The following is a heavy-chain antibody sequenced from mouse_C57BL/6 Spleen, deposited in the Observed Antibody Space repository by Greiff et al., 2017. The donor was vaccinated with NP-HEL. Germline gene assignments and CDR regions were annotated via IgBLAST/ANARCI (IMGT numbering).Heavy chain of an antibody. CDR2: IDPSDSYT. V-gene: IGHV1-50*01. CDR3: ARTGTTVVLDFDV. CDR1: GYTFTSYW. Sequence: QVQLKQPGAELVKPGASVKLSCKASGYTFTSYWMQWVKQRPGQGLEWIGEIDPSDSYTNYNQKFKGKATLTVDTSSSTAYMQLSSLTSEDSAVYYCARTGTTVVLDFDVWGTGTTVTVSS. J-gene: IGHJ1*03. D-gene: IGHD1-1*01.